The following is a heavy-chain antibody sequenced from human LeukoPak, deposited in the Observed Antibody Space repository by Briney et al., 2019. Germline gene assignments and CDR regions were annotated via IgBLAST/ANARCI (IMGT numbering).Heavy chain of an antibody. D-gene: IGHD5-12*01. CDR2: IYYSGST. CDR1: GVSISSYY. V-gene: IGHV4-59*01. Sequence: SETLSLTCTVSGVSISSYYWSWIRQPPGKGLEWIGYIYYSGSTNYNPSLKSRVTISVDTSKNQFSLKLSSVTAADTAVYYCARGGREWLRYTYYYYYYMDVWGKGTTVTVSS. J-gene: IGHJ6*03. CDR3: ARGGREWLRYTYYYYYYMDV.